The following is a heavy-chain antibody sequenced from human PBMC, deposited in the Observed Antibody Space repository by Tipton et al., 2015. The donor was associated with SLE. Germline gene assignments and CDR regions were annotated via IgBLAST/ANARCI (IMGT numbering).Heavy chain of an antibody. CDR1: GFTFSSYA. J-gene: IGHJ4*02. Sequence: SLRLSCAASGFTFSSYAMHWVRQAPGKGLEWVAVISYDGSNKYYADSVKGRFTISRDNSKNTLYLQMNSLRAEDTAVYYCARLLGRARENSGSPNWGQGTLVTVSS. D-gene: IGHD1-26*01. V-gene: IGHV3-30-3*01. CDR2: ISYDGSNK. CDR3: ARLLGRARENSGSPN.